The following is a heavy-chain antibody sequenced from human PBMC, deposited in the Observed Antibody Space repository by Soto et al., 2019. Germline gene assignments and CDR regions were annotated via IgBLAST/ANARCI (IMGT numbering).Heavy chain of an antibody. J-gene: IGHJ4*02. CDR1: GGSISSYY. D-gene: IGHD4-17*01. Sequence: SETLSLTCTVSGGSISSYYWSWIRQPPGKGLEWIGYIYYSGSTNYNPSLKSRVTISVDTSKNQFSLKLSSVTAADTAVYYCARAPHPSTTAHFDYWGQGTLVTVSS. CDR2: IYYSGST. CDR3: ARAPHPSTTAHFDY. V-gene: IGHV4-59*01.